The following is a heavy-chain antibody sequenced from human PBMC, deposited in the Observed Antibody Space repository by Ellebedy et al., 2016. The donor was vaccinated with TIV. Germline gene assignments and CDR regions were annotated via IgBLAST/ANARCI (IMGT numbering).Heavy chain of an antibody. CDR1: GFTVGNNF. V-gene: IGHV3-53*01. D-gene: IGHD1-26*01. CDR3: ARDSRHGGADTFYNYGLDV. CDR2: IYSGGST. Sequence: GESLKISCAASGFTVGNNFMSWVRPAPGKGLEWVSLIYSGGSTDYADSVKGRFTISRDNDQKSVYLQMSSLTTEDTAVYYCARDSRHGGADTFYNYGLDVWGHGTTVTVAS. J-gene: IGHJ6*02.